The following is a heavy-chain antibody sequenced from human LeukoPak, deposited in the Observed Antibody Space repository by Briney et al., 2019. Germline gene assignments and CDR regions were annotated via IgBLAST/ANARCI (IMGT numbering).Heavy chain of an antibody. CDR1: GFTFTTYG. CDR3: AKDSHWILSDD. D-gene: IGHD2-2*03. J-gene: IGHJ4*02. V-gene: IGHV3-23*01. Sequence: GGTLRLSCSASGFTFTTYGMNWVRQAPGKGLEWVSGIGGSGTRTYYADSVKGRFTISRDNSKNTLYLQMNSLRDEDTAVYYCAKDSHWILSDDWGQGTLVTVSS. CDR2: IGGSGTRT.